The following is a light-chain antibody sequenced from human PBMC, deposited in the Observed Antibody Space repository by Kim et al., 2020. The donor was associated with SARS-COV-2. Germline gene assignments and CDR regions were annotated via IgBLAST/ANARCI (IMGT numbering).Light chain of an antibody. CDR1: QGIGTW. Sequence: VGDRLTSPCRADQGIGTWLAWYQQKPGKAPKLIIYAASNLQSGVPSRFSGSGSGTHFTLTISSLQPEDFATYYCQQASSFPPWTFGQGTKVDIK. V-gene: IGKV1-12*01. CDR2: AAS. CDR3: QQASSFPPWT. J-gene: IGKJ1*01.